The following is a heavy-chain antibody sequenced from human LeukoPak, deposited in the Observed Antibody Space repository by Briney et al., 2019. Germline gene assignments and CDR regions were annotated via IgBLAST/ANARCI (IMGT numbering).Heavy chain of an antibody. Sequence: GGSLRLSCAASGFTFSGSAMHWVRQASGKGLEWLGRMRSKAGSYATAYAESVKGRFTVSRDDSKSTAYLQMNSLKTEDTAVYYCTRSGSGWYYDYWGQGTLVTVSS. J-gene: IGHJ4*02. V-gene: IGHV3-73*01. CDR1: GFTFSGSA. D-gene: IGHD6-19*01. CDR2: MRSKAGSYAT. CDR3: TRSGSGWYYDY.